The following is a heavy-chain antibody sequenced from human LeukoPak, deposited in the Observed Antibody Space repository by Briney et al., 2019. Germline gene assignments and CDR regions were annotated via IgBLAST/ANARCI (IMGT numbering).Heavy chain of an antibody. Sequence: TGASLRLSCAASGFGFGAYAMIWVRQAPGKGLEWVSLIHNDAATTYYADSVRGRFTVSRDNSKNTLYLEMNSLRAEDTAVYYCAKGKGGTSFNYCFDYWGQGTPVSVSS. V-gene: IGHV3-23*03. CDR3: AKGKGGTSFNYCFDY. CDR2: IHNDAATT. CDR1: GFGFGAYA. D-gene: IGHD2/OR15-2a*01. J-gene: IGHJ4*02.